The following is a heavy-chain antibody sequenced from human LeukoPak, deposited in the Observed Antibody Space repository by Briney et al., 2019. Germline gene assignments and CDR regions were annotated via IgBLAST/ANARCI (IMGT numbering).Heavy chain of an antibody. V-gene: IGHV4-30-4*08. Sequence: SETLSLTCTVSGGSISSYYWSWIRQPPGKGLEWIGYIYYSGSTYYNPSLKSRVTISVDTSKNQFSLKLSSVTAADTAVYYCARSAPHFFDYWGQGTLVTVSS. CDR1: GGSISSYY. CDR2: IYYSGST. D-gene: IGHD3-3*02. CDR3: ARSAPHFFDY. J-gene: IGHJ4*02.